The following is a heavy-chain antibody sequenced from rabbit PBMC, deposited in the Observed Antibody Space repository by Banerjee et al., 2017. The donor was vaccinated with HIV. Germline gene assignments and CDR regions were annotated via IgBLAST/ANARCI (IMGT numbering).Heavy chain of an antibody. CDR1: GFSFSSSYW. CDR2: INIGSSST. V-gene: IGHV1S45*01. J-gene: IGHJ3*01. CDR3: ARGIDIGTHLDL. Sequence: QEQLEESGGGLVKPGASLTLTCTASGFSFSSSYWICWVRQAPGKGLEWIGYINIGSSSTYYASWAKGRFTISKTSTTVTLQMTSLTAADTATYFCARGIDIGTHLDLWGQGTLVTVS.